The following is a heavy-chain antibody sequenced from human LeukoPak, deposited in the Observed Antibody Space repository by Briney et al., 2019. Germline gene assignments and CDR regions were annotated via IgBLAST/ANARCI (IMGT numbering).Heavy chain of an antibody. CDR3: ARDQWLLRGGDHDAFDI. CDR1: GGSISSGTYY. Sequence: SETLSLTCIVSGGSISSGTYYWGWIRQPPGKGLEWIGSIYYSGSTYYNPSLKSRVTISVDKSKNQFSLRLRSVTAADTAAYYCARDQWLLRGGDHDAFDIWGQGTMVTVSS. V-gene: IGHV4-39*07. CDR2: IYYSGST. D-gene: IGHD6-19*01. J-gene: IGHJ3*02.